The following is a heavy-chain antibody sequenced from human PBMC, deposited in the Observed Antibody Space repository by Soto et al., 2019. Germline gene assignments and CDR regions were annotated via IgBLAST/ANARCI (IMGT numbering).Heavy chain of an antibody. J-gene: IGHJ3*02. CDR1: GYTFINFF. D-gene: IGHD2-15*01. Sequence: WASVKVSCKASGYTFINFFIHWVRQAPGQGLEWVGIINPSGGATTYPQKFQGRVTMTRDTSTSTVYMDVSSLRFDDTAVYYCARSHCSGGSCYLGAFDIWGQGTMVTVSS. CDR3: ARSHCSGGSCYLGAFDI. V-gene: IGHV1-46*01. CDR2: INPSGGAT.